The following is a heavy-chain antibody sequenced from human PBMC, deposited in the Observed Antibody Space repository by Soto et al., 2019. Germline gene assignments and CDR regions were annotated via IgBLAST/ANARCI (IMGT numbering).Heavy chain of an antibody. CDR2: INPNSGGT. CDR1: GYTFTGYY. CDR3: ARDPECTNGVCEVLTEEFDP. D-gene: IGHD2-8*01. J-gene: IGHJ5*02. V-gene: IGHV1-2*02. Sequence: ASVKVSCKASGYTFTGYYMHWVRQAPGRGLEWMGWINPNSGGTNYAQKFQGRVTMTRDTSISTAYMELSRLRSDDTAVYYCARDPECTNGVCEVLTEEFDPWGQGTLVTVSS.